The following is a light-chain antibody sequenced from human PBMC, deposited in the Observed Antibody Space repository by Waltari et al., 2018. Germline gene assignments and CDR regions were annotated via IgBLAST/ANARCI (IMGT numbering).Light chain of an antibody. CDR3: QQYHNWPPLT. J-gene: IGKJ4*01. Sequence: EIVMTQSPGTLSVSPGASATLSCRASQSILNKLVWYQQKPGQAPRLLIYQASTRATGIPARFSGSGSGTEFTLTISSLQSEDSAVYYCQQYHNWPPLTFGGGTKVEIK. V-gene: IGKV3-15*01. CDR1: QSILNK. CDR2: QAS.